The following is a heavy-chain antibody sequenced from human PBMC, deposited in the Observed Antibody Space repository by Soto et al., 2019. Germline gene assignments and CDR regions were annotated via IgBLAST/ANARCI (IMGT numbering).Heavy chain of an antibody. V-gene: IGHV3-30*18. D-gene: IGHD4-4*01. CDR2: ISYDGSNK. Sequence: QVQLVESGGRVVQPGRSLRLSCAASGFTFSSYGMHWVRQAPGKGLEWVAVISYDGSNKYYADSVKGRFTISRDNSKNTLYLQMNSLRAEDTAVYYCAKDRRAVTTVGYYYGMDVWGQGTTVTVSS. CDR3: AKDRRAVTTVGYYYGMDV. CDR1: GFTFSSYG. J-gene: IGHJ6*02.